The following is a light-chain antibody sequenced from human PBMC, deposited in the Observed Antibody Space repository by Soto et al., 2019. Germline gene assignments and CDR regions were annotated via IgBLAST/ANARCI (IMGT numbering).Light chain of an antibody. CDR2: EAS. CDR3: QQYNGYWT. CDR1: QSISNS. Sequence: DIQMTQSPSTLFASVGDRVTITCRASQSISNSLAWYQQKPGKAPKLLMYEASSLKSGVPSRFSGSRSGTEYTLTISSLQPDDFATYYCQQYNGYWTFGQGTKVEIK. J-gene: IGKJ1*01. V-gene: IGKV1-5*03.